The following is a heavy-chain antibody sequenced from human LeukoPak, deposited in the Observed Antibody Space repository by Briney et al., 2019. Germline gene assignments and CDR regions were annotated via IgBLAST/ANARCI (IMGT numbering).Heavy chain of an antibody. J-gene: IGHJ4*02. CDR3: ARDRWELLFDY. Sequence: KTGGSLRLSCAASGFTFSAFYMSWIRQTPGEGVEYLSYLKGDNGDINYADSVRGRFTIFRDNTKNSMYLQMNNLRAEDTAVYYCARDRWELLFDYWGQGTLVTVSS. CDR2: LKGDNGDI. CDR1: GFTFSAFY. D-gene: IGHD1-26*01. V-gene: IGHV3-11*06.